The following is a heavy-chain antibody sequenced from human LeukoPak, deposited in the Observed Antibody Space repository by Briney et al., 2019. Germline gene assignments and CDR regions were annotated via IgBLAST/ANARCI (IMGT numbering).Heavy chain of an antibody. CDR1: GFTFDGYA. Sequence: GGSLRLSCAASGFTFDGYAMHWVRQAPGKGLECVSLISGDGGSTYYADSVKGRFTISRDNSKNSLYLQMNSLRTEDTALYYCAKDKRYSGYDPFDYWGQGTLVTVSS. CDR2: ISGDGGST. J-gene: IGHJ4*02. V-gene: IGHV3-43*02. D-gene: IGHD5-12*01. CDR3: AKDKRYSGYDPFDY.